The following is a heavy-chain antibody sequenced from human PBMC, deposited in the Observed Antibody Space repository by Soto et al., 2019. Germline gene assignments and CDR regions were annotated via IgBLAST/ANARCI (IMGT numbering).Heavy chain of an antibody. Sequence: SLRLSCAASGFTFSSYWISWVRQAPGKGLEWVANIKQDGSEKYYVDSVKGRFTISRDNAKNSLYLQMNSLRAEDTAVYYCARDASIYDYWGQGTLVTVSS. D-gene: IGHD6-6*01. V-gene: IGHV3-7*03. CDR3: ARDASIYDY. CDR1: GFTFSSYW. CDR2: IKQDGSEK. J-gene: IGHJ4*02.